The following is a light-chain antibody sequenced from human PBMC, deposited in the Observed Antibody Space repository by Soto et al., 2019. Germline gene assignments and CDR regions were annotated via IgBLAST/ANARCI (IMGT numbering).Light chain of an antibody. CDR2: WAS. CDR1: QSVLYSSNNKNY. Sequence: IVMTHSPDSLTVSLGARATINCKSSQSVLYSSNNKNYLAWYQQKPGQSPKLLIYWASTRESGVPDRFSGSGSGTDFTLTISSLQAGDVAVYYCQQYYSTPRTFGQGTRLEIK. CDR3: QQYYSTPRT. V-gene: IGKV4-1*01. J-gene: IGKJ5*01.